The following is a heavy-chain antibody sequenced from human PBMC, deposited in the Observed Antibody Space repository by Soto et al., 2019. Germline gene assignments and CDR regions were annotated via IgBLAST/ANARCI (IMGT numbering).Heavy chain of an antibody. CDR3: ATHDGPAAAGLVLDF. CDR1: GFTFSSRW. Sequence: EVHLEESGGGFVQPGGSLRLSCETSGFTFSSRWMTWVRQVPGKGLEWVANIKQDENGKDYVDSVKGRFTISRDNAKNSLYLQMNSLRAEDTAVYYCATHDGPAAAGLVLDFWGQGTLVTVSS. V-gene: IGHV3-7*02. D-gene: IGHD6-13*01. CDR2: IKQDENGK. J-gene: IGHJ4*02.